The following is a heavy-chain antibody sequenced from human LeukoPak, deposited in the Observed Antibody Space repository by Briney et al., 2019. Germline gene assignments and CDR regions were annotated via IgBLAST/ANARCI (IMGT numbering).Heavy chain of an antibody. CDR1: GFTFRSYA. D-gene: IGHD1-14*01. CDR3: AKNTGWAHYYFDY. CDR2: ISGSGGST. V-gene: IGHV3-23*01. Sequence: GRSLRLSCAASGFTFRSYAMSWVRQAPGKGLEWVSAISGSGGSTYYADSVKGRFTISRDNSKNTLYLQMNSLRAEDTAVYYCAKNTGWAHYYFDYWGQGTLVTVSS. J-gene: IGHJ4*02.